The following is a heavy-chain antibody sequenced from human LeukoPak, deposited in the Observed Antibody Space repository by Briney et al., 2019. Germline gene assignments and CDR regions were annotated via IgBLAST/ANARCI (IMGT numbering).Heavy chain of an antibody. CDR2: IYSGGNT. D-gene: IGHD6-13*01. CDR1: GGSNSNNNYY. CDR3: ARLGTSWYVSLDY. V-gene: IGHV4-39*01. J-gene: IGHJ4*02. Sequence: SETLSLTCTVSGGSNSNNNYYWGWIRQPPGKGLEWIASIYSGGNTYYNPSLKSRVTMSADTSKNLFSLKLTSVTAADTAMYYCARLGTSWYVSLDYWGQGTLVTVSS.